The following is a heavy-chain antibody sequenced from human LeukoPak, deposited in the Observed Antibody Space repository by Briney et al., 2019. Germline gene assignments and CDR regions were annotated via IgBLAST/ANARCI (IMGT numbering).Heavy chain of an antibody. CDR1: GRSFSGYY. CDR2: INHSGST. V-gene: IGHV4-34*01. Sequence: SETLSLTCAVYGRSFSGYYWSWIRQPPGKGLEWIGEINHSGSTNYNPSLKSRVTISVDTSKNQFSLKLSSVTAADTAVYYCARDVGSSGDFDYWGQGTLVTVSS. D-gene: IGHD6-19*01. CDR3: ARDVGSSGDFDY. J-gene: IGHJ4*02.